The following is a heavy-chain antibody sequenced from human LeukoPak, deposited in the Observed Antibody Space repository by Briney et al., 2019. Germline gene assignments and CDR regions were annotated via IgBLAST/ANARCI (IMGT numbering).Heavy chain of an antibody. D-gene: IGHD5-24*01. J-gene: IGHJ6*03. CDR1: GFTFSTDA. CDR3: AKVAGQFKNMDV. CDR2: IRYDGSNK. V-gene: IGHV3-30*02. Sequence: GGSLRLSCTASGFTFSTDAMSRVRQAPGKGLEWVAFIRYDGSNKYYADSVKGRFTISRDNSKNTLYLQMNSLRAEDTAVYYCAKVAGQFKNMDVWGKGTTVTVSS.